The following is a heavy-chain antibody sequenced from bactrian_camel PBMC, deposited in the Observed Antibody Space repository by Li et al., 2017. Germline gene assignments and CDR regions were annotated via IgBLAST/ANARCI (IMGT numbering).Heavy chain of an antibody. D-gene: IGHD5*01. CDR3: AAGGKGGIWSSCPPPDGADFGY. CDR1: GFAFDSYD. J-gene: IGHJ6*01. Sequence: VQLVESGGGSVQSGGSLRLSCAASGFAFDSYDMSWVRQAPGKGLEWISVINSGGGSTYYADSVTGRFTGSRDNAKNTVYLQLNSLKNEDMAMYYCAAGGKGGIWSSCPPPDGADFGYWGQGTQVTVS. V-gene: IGHV3S40*01. CDR2: INSGGGST.